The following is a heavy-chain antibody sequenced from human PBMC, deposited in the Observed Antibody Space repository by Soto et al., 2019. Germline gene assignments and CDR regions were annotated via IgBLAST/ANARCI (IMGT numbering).Heavy chain of an antibody. CDR1: GGSISSGGYH. V-gene: IGHV4-31*03. CDR3: ARGKNWFDP. J-gene: IGHJ5*02. CDR2: IYYSGST. Sequence: SETLSLTCTVSGGSISSGGYHWSWIRQHPGKGLEWIGYIYYSGSTYYNPSLKSRVTISVDTSKNQFSLKLSSVTAADTAVYYCARGKNWFDPWGQGTLVTAPQ.